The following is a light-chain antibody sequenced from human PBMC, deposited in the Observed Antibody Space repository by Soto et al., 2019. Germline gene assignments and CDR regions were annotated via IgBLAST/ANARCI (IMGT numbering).Light chain of an antibody. CDR3: QQLNSYLT. CDR1: QGISSY. J-gene: IGKJ4*01. CDR2: AAS. V-gene: IGKV1-9*01. Sequence: DIQLTQSPSFLSASVGDRVTITCRASQGISSYLAWYQQKPGKAPKLLIYAASTLQSGVPSTFSGSGSGTEFTLTISNLQPEDFATYYCQQLNSYLTFGGGTKVDI.